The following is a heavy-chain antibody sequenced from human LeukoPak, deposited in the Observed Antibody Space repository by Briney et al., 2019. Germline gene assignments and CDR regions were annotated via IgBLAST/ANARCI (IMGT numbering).Heavy chain of an antibody. V-gene: IGHV1-2*02. CDR1: GYSFTGYY. J-gene: IGHJ4*02. CDR2: INPNSGGT. CDR3: ARGKEQQLWYY. D-gene: IGHD6-13*01. Sequence: ATVRVSCKASGYSFTGYYMHWVRQAPGQGLEWMGWINPNSGGTNYAQKFQGRVTMTRDTSIRTVYMELSRLRSDDTAVYYCARGKEQQLWYYWGQGALVTVSS.